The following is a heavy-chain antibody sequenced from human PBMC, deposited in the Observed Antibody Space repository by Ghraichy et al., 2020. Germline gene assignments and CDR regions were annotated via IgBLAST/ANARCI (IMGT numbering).Heavy chain of an antibody. CDR2: IKQDGSEK. V-gene: IGHV3-7*01. D-gene: IGHD2-8*01. CDR1: GFSFSNYW. CDR3: ARGFTKGVDYFDY. J-gene: IGHJ4*02. Sequence: GGSLRLSCAVSGFSFSNYWMTWVRQAPGKGLEWVANIKQDGSEKYYVDSVKGRFTISRDNARNSLYLQMNSLRAEDTAVYYCARGFTKGVDYFDYWGQGTLVTVSS.